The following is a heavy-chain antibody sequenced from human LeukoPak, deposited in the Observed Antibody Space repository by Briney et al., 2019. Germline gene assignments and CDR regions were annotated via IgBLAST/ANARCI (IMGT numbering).Heavy chain of an antibody. Sequence: GGSLRLSCAASGFTVSSNYMSWVRQAPGKGLEWVSIIHYDGKIRYAGSVGGRFTIYRDDSENTLFLQMNSLRVDDTAVYFCASGDGYLQPYWGQGTLVTVSS. J-gene: IGHJ4*02. CDR1: GFTVSSNY. CDR3: ASGDGYLQPY. V-gene: IGHV3-53*01. CDR2: IHYDGKI. D-gene: IGHD2-21*01.